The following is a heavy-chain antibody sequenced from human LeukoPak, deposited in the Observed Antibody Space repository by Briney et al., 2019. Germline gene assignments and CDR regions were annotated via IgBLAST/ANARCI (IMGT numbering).Heavy chain of an antibody. Sequence: GGSLRLSCAASGFTFSGSAMHWVRQAPGKGLEWVGRIRSKANGYTTAYGASVKGRFTISRDDLKRTTYVQMKSLKIEDTAVYYCTRLAGGDAFDIWGPGTMVTVSS. CDR2: IRSKANGYTT. CDR1: GFTFSGSA. V-gene: IGHV3-73*01. J-gene: IGHJ3*02. CDR3: TRLAGGDAFDI. D-gene: IGHD2-15*01.